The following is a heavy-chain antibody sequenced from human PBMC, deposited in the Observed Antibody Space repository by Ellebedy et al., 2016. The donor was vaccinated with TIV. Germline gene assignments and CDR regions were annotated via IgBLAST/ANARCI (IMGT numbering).Heavy chain of an antibody. CDR3: ARDLFDSSGWSLYGMDV. J-gene: IGHJ6*02. D-gene: IGHD6-19*01. Sequence: GGSLRLSCAASGFTFSSYSMNWVRQAPGKGLEWVSSITNTGAHTVYADSVKGRFTISRDNAESSLFLQMNSLRAEDTAVYYCARDLFDSSGWSLYGMDVWGQGTTVTVSS. CDR2: ITNTGAHT. CDR1: GFTFSSYS. V-gene: IGHV3-21*01.